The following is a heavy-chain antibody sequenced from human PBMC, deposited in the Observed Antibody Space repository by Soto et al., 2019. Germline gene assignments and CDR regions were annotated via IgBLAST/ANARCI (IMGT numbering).Heavy chain of an antibody. CDR1: GFIFSDYY. D-gene: IGHD3-22*01. CDR2: ISSRGDII. CDR3: ARDLGYYDSSGYSDY. J-gene: IGHJ4*02. Sequence: GGSLRLSCAVSGFIFSDYYMSWIRQAPGKGLEWVSYISSRGDIIYYADSVKGRFTISRDNAKNSLYLQMNSLRAEDTAVYYCARDLGYYDSSGYSDYWGQGTLVTVSS. V-gene: IGHV3-11*01.